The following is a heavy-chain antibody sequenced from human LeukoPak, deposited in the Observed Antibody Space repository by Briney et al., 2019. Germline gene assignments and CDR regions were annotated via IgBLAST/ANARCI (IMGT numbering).Heavy chain of an antibody. CDR3: ARLLRLLPYYYYYMDV. CDR2: IYYSGNT. V-gene: IGHV4-39*07. D-gene: IGHD3-22*01. J-gene: IGHJ6*03. Sequence: SETLSLTCTVSGGSISSSSYYWGWIRQPPGKGLEWIGSIYYSGNTYYNPSLKSRVTISVDTSKNQFSLKLSSVTAADTAVYYCARLLRLLPYYYYYMDVWGKGTTVTVSS. CDR1: GGSISSSSYY.